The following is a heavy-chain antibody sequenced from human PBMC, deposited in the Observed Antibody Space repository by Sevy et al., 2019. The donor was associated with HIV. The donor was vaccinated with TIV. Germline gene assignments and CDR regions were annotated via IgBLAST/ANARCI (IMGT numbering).Heavy chain of an antibody. CDR3: ARGRGSGSYLAFDI. CDR1: GFTFSSYS. Sequence: GGSLRLSCAASGFTFSSYSMNWVRQAPGKGLEWVSSISSSSSYIYYADSVKGRFTISRGNAKNSLYLQMNSLRAEDTAVYYCARGRGSGSYLAFDIWGQGTMVTVSS. J-gene: IGHJ3*02. CDR2: ISSSSSYI. D-gene: IGHD3-10*01. V-gene: IGHV3-21*01.